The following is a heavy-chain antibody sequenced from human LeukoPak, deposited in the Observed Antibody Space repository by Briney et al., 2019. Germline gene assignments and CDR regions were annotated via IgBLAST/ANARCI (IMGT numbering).Heavy chain of an antibody. CDR3: ARRGTRSNSEWFDP. CDR2: VYPGDSDV. J-gene: IGHJ5*02. Sequence: GESLKISRKGSGYSFSIYWIAWVRQMPGKGLEWMGIVYPGDSDVRYSPSFQGQVTISVDKSISTAYLQWSNLKASDTAIYYCARRGTRSNSEWFDPWGQGTLVTVSS. D-gene: IGHD3-16*01. V-gene: IGHV5-51*01. CDR1: GYSFSIYW.